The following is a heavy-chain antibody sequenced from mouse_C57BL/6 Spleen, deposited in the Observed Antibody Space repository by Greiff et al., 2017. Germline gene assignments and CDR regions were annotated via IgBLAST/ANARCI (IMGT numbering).Heavy chain of an antibody. J-gene: IGHJ1*03. CDR3: ARFDYGWYFDV. CDR2: INPSSGYT. D-gene: IGHD2-4*01. V-gene: IGHV1-7*01. CDR1: GYTFTSYW. Sequence: VQLQQSGAELAKPGASVKLSCKASGYTFTSYWMHWVKQRPGQGLEWIGYINPSSGYTKYNQKFKDKATLTVDTSSSTAYMQLSSLTSEDSAVYYCARFDYGWYFDVWGTGTTVTVSS.